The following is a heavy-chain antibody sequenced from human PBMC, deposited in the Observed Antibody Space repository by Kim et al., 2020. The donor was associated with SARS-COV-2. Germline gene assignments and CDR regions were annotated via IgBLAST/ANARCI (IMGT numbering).Heavy chain of an antibody. Sequence: GGSLRLSCAASGFTFGNYAMSWVRQAPGKGLEWVSGISGSGDSTYYADSVKGRFTISRDNSKNTVYLQMNSLRADDTAVYYCAKHKGVSGWYSLWDYWG. CDR2: ISGSGDST. CDR1: GFTFGNYA. V-gene: IGHV3-23*01. D-gene: IGHD6-19*01. CDR3: AKHKGVSGWYSLWDY. J-gene: IGHJ4*01.